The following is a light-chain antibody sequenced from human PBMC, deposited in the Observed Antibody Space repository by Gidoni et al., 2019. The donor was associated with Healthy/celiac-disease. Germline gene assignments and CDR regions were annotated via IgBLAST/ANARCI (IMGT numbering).Light chain of an antibody. Sequence: TQSPGTLSLSPGERATLSCRASQSVSSSYLAWYQQKPGQAPRLLIYGASSRATGIPDRFSGSGSGTDFTLTISRLEPEDFAVYYCQQYGSSRYTFGQXTKLEIK. V-gene: IGKV3-20*01. CDR3: QQYGSSRYT. J-gene: IGKJ2*01. CDR2: GAS. CDR1: QSVSSSY.